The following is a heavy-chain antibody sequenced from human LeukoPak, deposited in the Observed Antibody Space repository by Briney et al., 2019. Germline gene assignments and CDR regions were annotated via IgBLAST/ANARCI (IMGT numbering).Heavy chain of an antibody. J-gene: IGHJ4*02. Sequence: GGSLRLSCAASGFTFSSYAMSWVRQAPGKGLEWVSFISGGGDDKYYADSVRGRFTMSRDNSKNTLFLQMNSPRGEDTAVYYCAKEGSYSGSRFDYWGQGSLVTVSS. V-gene: IGHV3-23*01. CDR1: GFTFSSYA. D-gene: IGHD1-26*01. CDR2: ISGGGDDK. CDR3: AKEGSYSGSRFDY.